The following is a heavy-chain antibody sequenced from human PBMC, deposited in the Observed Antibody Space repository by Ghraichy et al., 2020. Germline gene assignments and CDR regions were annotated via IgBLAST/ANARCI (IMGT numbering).Heavy chain of an antibody. J-gene: IGHJ4*02. Sequence: SETLSLTCTVSGGSLSSGGYYWSWIRQHPGKGLEWIGYIYYSGSTYYNPSLKSRVTISVDTSKNQFSLKLSSVTAADTAVYYCARDGSGSYYFDYWGQGTLVTVSS. CDR1: GGSLSSGGYY. CDR2: IYYSGST. D-gene: IGHD1-26*01. CDR3: ARDGSGSYYFDY. V-gene: IGHV4-31*03.